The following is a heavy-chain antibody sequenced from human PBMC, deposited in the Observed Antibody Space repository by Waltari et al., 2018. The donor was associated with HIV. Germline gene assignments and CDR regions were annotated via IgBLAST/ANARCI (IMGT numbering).Heavy chain of an antibody. CDR1: GFTLNSVW. CDR3: TSEEDHGSGSHFDY. J-gene: IGHJ4*02. Sequence: EVQLVESGGDLLKPGGCLRLSCAASGFTLNSVWMSWVRQAPGKGREWVGRIKTKGDGGATDYAAAVKGRFTISRDDSKNTVYLQMNSLKIEDTAVYYCTSEEDHGSGSHFDYWGQGTLVTVSS. V-gene: IGHV3-15*01. CDR2: IKTKGDGGAT. D-gene: IGHD3-10*01.